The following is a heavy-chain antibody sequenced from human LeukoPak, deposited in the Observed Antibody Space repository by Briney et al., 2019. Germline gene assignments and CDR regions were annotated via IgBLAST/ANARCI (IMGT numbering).Heavy chain of an antibody. V-gene: IGHV3-7*04. CDR1: GFTFSNYW. D-gene: IGHD6-19*01. CDR2: IKQDGSEK. Sequence: GGSLRLSCAASGFTFSNYWMSWVRQAPGKGLEWVASIKQDGSEKYYVDSVKGRFTISRDNAKNSLYPQINSLRAEDTAVYYCARDRSSGWYLTPGFDPWGQGTLVTVSS. CDR3: ARDRSSGWYLTPGFDP. J-gene: IGHJ5*02.